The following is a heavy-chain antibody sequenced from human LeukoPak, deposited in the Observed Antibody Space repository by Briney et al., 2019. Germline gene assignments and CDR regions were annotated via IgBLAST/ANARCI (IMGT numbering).Heavy chain of an antibody. J-gene: IGHJ5*02. CDR1: GYTLTELS. CDR2: FDPEDGET. Sequence: ASVKVSCKVPGYTLTELSMHWVRQAPGKGLEWMGGFDPEDGETIYAQKFQGRVTMTEDTSTDTAYMELSSLRSEDTAVYYCATDASVVVPAAIQGSREFDPWGQGTLVTVSS. CDR3: ATDASVVVPAAIQGSREFDP. V-gene: IGHV1-24*01. D-gene: IGHD2-2*01.